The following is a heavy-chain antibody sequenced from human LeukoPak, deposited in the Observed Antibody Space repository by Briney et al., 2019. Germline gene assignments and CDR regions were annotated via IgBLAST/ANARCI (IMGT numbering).Heavy chain of an antibody. CDR2: IKQDGSEK. D-gene: IGHD3-22*01. J-gene: IGHJ4*02. Sequence: PGGSLRPSCAASGFTFSSYWMSWVRQAPGKGLEWVANIKQDGSEKYYVDSVKGRFTISRDNAKNSLYLQMNSLRAEDTAVYYCARDKFGYYYDSSGYYPPDYWGQGTLVTVSS. CDR1: GFTFSSYW. CDR3: ARDKFGYYYDSSGYYPPDY. V-gene: IGHV3-7*01.